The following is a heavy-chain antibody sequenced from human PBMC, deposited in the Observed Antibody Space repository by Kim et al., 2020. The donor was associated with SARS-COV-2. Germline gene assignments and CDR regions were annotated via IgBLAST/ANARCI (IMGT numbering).Heavy chain of an antibody. J-gene: IGHJ5*02. CDR1: GFTFTSSA. D-gene: IGHD1-26*01. CDR2: IVVGSGNT. CDR3: AADHSIVGATTNRAWFDP. Sequence: SVKVSCKASGFTFTSSAVQWVRQARGQRLEWIGWIVVGSGNTNYAQKFQERVTITRDMSTSTAYMELSSLRSEDTAVYYCAADHSIVGATTNRAWFDPWGQGTLVTVSS. V-gene: IGHV1-58*01.